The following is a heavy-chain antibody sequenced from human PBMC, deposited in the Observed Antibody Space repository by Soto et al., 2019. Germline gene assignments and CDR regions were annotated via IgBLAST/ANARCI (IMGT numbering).Heavy chain of an antibody. Sequence: ASVKVSCKASGGTFSSYTISWVRQAPGQGLEWMGRIIPILGIANYAQKFQGRVTITADKSTTTAYMELRGLRSDDTAMYYCTRDSTSTLYGMDVWGQGTTVTGSS. CDR1: GGTFSSYT. D-gene: IGHD6-6*01. CDR2: IIPILGIA. V-gene: IGHV1-69*04. J-gene: IGHJ6*02. CDR3: TRDSTSTLYGMDV.